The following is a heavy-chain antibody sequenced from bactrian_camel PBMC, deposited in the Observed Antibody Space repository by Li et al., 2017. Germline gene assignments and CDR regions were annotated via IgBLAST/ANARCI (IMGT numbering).Heavy chain of an antibody. D-gene: IGHD6*01. V-gene: IGHV3S59*01. CDR2: IDRFSAP. Sequence: EVQLVESGGGSVQAGGSLRLSCTVSAVTPSRYVMAWFRQTPGKKREGVAAIDRFSAPRYADSVKGRFTISLDAAKNTLYLQMNSLRPEDTAMYYCASAAYHSNWARLEKRYYKYWGQGTQVTVS. J-gene: IGHJ4*01. CDR1: AVTPSRYV. CDR3: ASAAYHSNWARLEKRYYKY.